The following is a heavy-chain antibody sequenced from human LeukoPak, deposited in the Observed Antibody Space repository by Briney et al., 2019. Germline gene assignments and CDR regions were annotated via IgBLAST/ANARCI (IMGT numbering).Heavy chain of an antibody. D-gene: IGHD2-2*02. CDR2: ISSSGSTI. CDR1: GFTFSDYY. Sequence: GGSLRLSCAASGFTFSDYYMSWIRQAPGKGLEWVSYISSSGSTIYYADSVKGRFTISRDNAKNSLYLQMNSLRAEDTAVYYCARVLIRYCSSTSCYTDLYYFDYWGQGTLVTVSS. J-gene: IGHJ4*02. CDR3: ARVLIRYCSSTSCYTDLYYFDY. V-gene: IGHV3-11*04.